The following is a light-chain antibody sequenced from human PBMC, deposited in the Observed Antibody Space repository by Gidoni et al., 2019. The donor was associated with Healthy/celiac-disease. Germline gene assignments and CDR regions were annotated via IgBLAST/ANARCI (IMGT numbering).Light chain of an antibody. J-gene: IGKJ1*01. CDR2: AAS. V-gene: IGKV1-39*01. Sequence: DIQMTQSPSSLSASVGDRVTNTCRASQSISSYLNWYQQKPGKAPKLLIYAASSLQSGVPSRFSGSGSGTDFTLTISSLQPEDFATYYCQQNYSTPTFGQGTKVEIK. CDR3: QQNYSTPT. CDR1: QSISSY.